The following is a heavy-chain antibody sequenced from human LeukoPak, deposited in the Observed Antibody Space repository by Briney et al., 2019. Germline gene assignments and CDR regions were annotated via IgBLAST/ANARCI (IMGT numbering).Heavy chain of an antibody. CDR2: IYYSGST. CDR1: GGSISSGGYY. V-gene: IGHV4-31*03. CDR3: ARERYCSSTSCYAGAAAVDY. Sequence: SQTLSLTCTVSGGSISSGGYYWSWIRQHPGKGLEWIGYIYYSGSTYYNPSLKSRVTISVDTSKNQFSLKLSSVTAADTAVYYYARERYCSSTSCYAGAAAVDYWGQGTLVTVSS. J-gene: IGHJ4*02. D-gene: IGHD2-2*01.